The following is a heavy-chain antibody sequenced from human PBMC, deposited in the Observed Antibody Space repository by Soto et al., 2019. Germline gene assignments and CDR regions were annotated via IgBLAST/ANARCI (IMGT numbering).Heavy chain of an antibody. CDR3: AKDTSQMAAIGLLDY. D-gene: IGHD6-19*01. Sequence: SVKVSCKASGGTFSSYAISWVRQAPGQGLEWMGGIIPIFGTANYAQKFQGRVTITADESTSTAYMELSSLRSEDTAVYYCAKDTSQMAAIGLLDYWGQGTQVTVSS. J-gene: IGHJ4*02. CDR1: GGTFSSYA. V-gene: IGHV1-69*13. CDR2: IIPIFGTA.